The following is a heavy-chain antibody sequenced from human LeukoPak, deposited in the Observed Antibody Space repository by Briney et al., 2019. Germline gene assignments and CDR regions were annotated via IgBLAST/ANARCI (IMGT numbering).Heavy chain of an antibody. Sequence: TGRSLRLSCEASGFIFSNFWMHWVRQPPGKGLVWVSRIKTDGSQSSYADSVKGRFTLSRDNAKNTLSLQMDSLREDDTAVYFCARDVGPYGGSPGGDWGLGTLVTVSS. V-gene: IGHV3-74*01. CDR2: IKTDGSQS. CDR3: ARDVGPYGGSPGGD. CDR1: GFIFSNFW. J-gene: IGHJ4*02. D-gene: IGHD1-26*01.